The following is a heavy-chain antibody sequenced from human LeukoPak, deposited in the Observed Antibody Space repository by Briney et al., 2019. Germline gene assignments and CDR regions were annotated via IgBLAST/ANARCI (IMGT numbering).Heavy chain of an antibody. J-gene: IGHJ4*02. D-gene: IGHD6-13*01. CDR2: INPNSGGT. CDR1: GYTFTGYY. V-gene: IGHV1-2*02. CDR3: ARNLRAAGIAYDY. Sequence: GASVKVSCKASGYTFTGYYMHWVRQAPGQGLEWMGWINPNSGGTNYAQKFQGRVTMTRDTPISTAYMELSRLRSDDTAVYYCARNLRAAGIAYDYWGQGTLVTVSS.